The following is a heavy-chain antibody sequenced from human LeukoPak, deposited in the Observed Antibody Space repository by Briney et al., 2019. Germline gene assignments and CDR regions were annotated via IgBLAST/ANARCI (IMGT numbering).Heavy chain of an antibody. D-gene: IGHD6-13*01. CDR2: IYHSGST. CDR3: ARPIAGRHNWFDP. V-gene: IGHV4-4*02. J-gene: IGHJ5*02. CDR1: GFTFSVPW. Sequence: GVLRLSCAASGFTFSVPWMSWVRQAPGKGLEWIGEIYHSGSTNYNPSLKSRVTISVDKSKNQFSLKLSSVTAADTAVYYCARPIAGRHNWFDPWGQGTLVTVSS.